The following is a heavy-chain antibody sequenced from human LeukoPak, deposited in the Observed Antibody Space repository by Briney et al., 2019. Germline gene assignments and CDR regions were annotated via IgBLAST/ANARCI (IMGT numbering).Heavy chain of an antibody. CDR2: IYYSGST. CDR3: ARPLDYGDYVWFDP. J-gene: IGHJ5*02. V-gene: IGHV4-39*07. Sequence: WVRQPPGKGLEWIGSIYYSGSTYYNPSLKSRVTISVDTSKNQFSLKLSSVTAADTAVYYCARPLDYGDYVWFDPWGQGTLVTVSS. D-gene: IGHD4-17*01.